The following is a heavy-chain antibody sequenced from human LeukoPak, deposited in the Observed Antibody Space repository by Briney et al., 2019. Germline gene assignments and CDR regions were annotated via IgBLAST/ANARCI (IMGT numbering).Heavy chain of an antibody. J-gene: IGHJ4*02. V-gene: IGHV4-61*02. CDR3: AMSGVVVAAVFDY. CDR1: GGSISSGSYY. CDR2: IYTSGST. D-gene: IGHD2-15*01. Sequence: PSQTLSLTCTVSGGSISSGSYYWSWIRQPAGKGLEWIGRIYTSGSTNYNPSLKSRVTISVDTSKNQFSLKLSSVTAADTAVYYCAMSGVVVAAVFDYWGQGTLVTVSS.